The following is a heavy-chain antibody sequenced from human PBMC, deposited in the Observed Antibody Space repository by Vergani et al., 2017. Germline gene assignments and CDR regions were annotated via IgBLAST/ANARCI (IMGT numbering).Heavy chain of an antibody. V-gene: IGHV4-30-2*01. CDR3: ARHDSGHYDSSYYGLDV. J-gene: IGHJ6*02. D-gene: IGHD3-16*01. CDR1: GGSISSGGYS. Sequence: QLQLQESGSGLVKPSQTLSLTCAVSGGSISSGGYSWSWIRQPPGKGLEWIGYIYHSGSTYYNPSLKSRVTISEDRSKNQFSLKLSSVTAADSAVYYCARHDSGHYDSSYYGLDVWGQGTTVTVSS. CDR2: IYHSGST.